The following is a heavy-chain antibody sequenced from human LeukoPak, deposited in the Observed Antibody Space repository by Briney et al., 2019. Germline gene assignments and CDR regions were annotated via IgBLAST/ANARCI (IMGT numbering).Heavy chain of an antibody. Sequence: GGSLRLSCAASGFTFSSYWMSWVRQAPGKGLEWVANIKQDGSEEYYVNSVKGRFTISRDNAKNSLYLQMNSLRAEDTAMYYCARGVATSYWGQGSLVTVSS. CDR2: IKQDGSEE. V-gene: IGHV3-7*03. CDR1: GFTFSSYW. CDR3: ARGVATSY. D-gene: IGHD5-12*01. J-gene: IGHJ4*02.